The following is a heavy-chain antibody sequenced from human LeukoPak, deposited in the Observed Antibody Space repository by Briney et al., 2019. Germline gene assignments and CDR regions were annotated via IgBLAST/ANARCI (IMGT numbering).Heavy chain of an antibody. J-gene: IGHJ4*02. Sequence: QSGGSLRLSCAASGITFSSYLMSWVRQAPGRGLEWVANIKQDGSEKYYVDSVKGRFTISRDNAKNSLYLLMNSLRAEDTAVYYCAKEGTYYYQHRLGCYFDYWGQGTLVTVSS. CDR2: IKQDGSEK. V-gene: IGHV3-7*04. D-gene: IGHD3-10*01. CDR3: AKEGTYYYQHRLGCYFDY. CDR1: GITFSSYL.